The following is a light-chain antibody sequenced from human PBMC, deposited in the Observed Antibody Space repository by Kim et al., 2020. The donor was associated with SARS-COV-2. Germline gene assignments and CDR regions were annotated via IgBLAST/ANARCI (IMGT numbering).Light chain of an antibody. CDR3: QVWDSSSDHRV. V-gene: IGLV3-21*04. J-gene: IGLJ3*02. CDR2: YDS. Sequence: ELTQPPSVSVAPGKTARITCGGNNIGSKSVHWYQQKPGQAPVLVIYYDSDRPSGIPERFSGSNSGNTATLTISRVAAGDAADYYCQVWDSSSDHRVFGG. CDR1: NIGSKS.